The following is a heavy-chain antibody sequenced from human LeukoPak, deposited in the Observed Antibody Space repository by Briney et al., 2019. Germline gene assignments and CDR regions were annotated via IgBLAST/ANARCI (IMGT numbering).Heavy chain of an antibody. J-gene: IGHJ4*02. CDR3: ARVSEVGARGDY. CDR2: IYHSGST. V-gene: IGHV4-38-2*02. D-gene: IGHD1-26*01. Sequence: SETLSLTCTVSGYSISSGYYWGWIRQPPGKGLEWIGYIYHSGSTYYNPSLKSRVTISVDTSKNQFSLKLSSVTAADTAVYYCARVSEVGARGDYWGQGTLVTVSS. CDR1: GYSISSGYY.